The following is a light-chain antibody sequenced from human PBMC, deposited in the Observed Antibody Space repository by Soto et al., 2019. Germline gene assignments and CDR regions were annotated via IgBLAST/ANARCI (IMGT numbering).Light chain of an antibody. CDR1: QSISSY. CDR3: QQYNSHSLYS. Sequence: DIQMTQSPSSLSASVGDRVTITCRASQSISSYLNWYQQKPGKAPNLLIYYASNLASGVPSRFSGSGSGTEYTLSISSLQPEDFATYFCQQYNSHSLYSFGQGTKLEIK. CDR2: YAS. V-gene: IGKV1-5*01. J-gene: IGKJ2*01.